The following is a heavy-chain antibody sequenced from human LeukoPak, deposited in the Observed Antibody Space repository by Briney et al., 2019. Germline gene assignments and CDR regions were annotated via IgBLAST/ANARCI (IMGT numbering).Heavy chain of an antibody. D-gene: IGHD4-23*01. CDR3: ARTLRGGKFDY. J-gene: IGHJ4*02. CDR1: GFTFNAYT. Sequence: GGSLRLSCAASGFTFNAYTMTWVRQAPGKGLEWVSVIYRGGSTYYADSVKGRFTISRHNSRDTMYLQMNSLRTEDTAVYYCARTLRGGKFDYWGQGTLVTVSS. CDR2: IYRGGST. V-gene: IGHV3-53*04.